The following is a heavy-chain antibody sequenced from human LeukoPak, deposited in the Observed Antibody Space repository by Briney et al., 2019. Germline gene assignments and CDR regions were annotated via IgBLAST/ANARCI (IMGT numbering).Heavy chain of an antibody. CDR1: GGSISSYY. CDR3: ARVPLCSYGSIPYMDV. D-gene: IGHD5-18*01. V-gene: IGHV4-4*07. Sequence: PSETLSLTCTVSGGSISSYYWSWIRQPAGKGLEWIGRIYTSGSTNYNPSLKSRVTISVDTSKNQFSLKLSSVTAADTAVYYCARVPLCSYGSIPYMDVWGKGTTVTISS. J-gene: IGHJ6*03. CDR2: IYTSGST.